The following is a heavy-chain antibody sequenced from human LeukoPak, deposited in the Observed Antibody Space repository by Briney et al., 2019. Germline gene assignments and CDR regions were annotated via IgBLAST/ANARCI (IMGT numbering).Heavy chain of an antibody. Sequence: GESLKISCNGSGYTFNTYWIGWVRQMPGKGLEWMGTIYPGDSDTRYSPSFQGQVTISADKSISTAYLQWGSLKASDTAMYYCAREGRSSSPMDYWGQGTLVTVSS. CDR2: IYPGDSDT. V-gene: IGHV5-51*01. CDR1: GYTFNTYW. J-gene: IGHJ4*02. D-gene: IGHD6-6*01. CDR3: AREGRSSSPMDY.